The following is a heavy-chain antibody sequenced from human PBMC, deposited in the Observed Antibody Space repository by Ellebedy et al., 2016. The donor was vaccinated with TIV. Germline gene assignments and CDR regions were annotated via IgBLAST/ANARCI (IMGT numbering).Heavy chain of an antibody. J-gene: IGHJ6*02. D-gene: IGHD5-18*01. V-gene: IGHV3-30-3*01. CDR2: ISYDGSTE. Sequence: GGSLRLXCAASGLTLTNFAMHWVRQAPGKGPEWVAVISYDGSTEYYADSVKGRFTLSRDNSKNTLYLQMNSLRPEDTAVYYCARDPRRLRPTEDYYYGLDVWGQGTTVNVSS. CDR1: GLTLTNFA. CDR3: ARDPRRLRPTEDYYYGLDV.